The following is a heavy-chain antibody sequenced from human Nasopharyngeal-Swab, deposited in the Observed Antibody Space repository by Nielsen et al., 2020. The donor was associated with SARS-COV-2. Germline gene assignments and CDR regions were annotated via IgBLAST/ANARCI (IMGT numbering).Heavy chain of an antibody. D-gene: IGHD6-13*01. Sequence: ESLKISCAVYGGSFSSYYWGWIRQPPGKGLEWIGSIYYSGSTYYNPSLKSRVTISVDTSKNQFSLKLSSVTAADTAVYYCARHGSSSWYSTHAFDIWGQGTMVTVSS. CDR2: IYYSGST. J-gene: IGHJ3*02. CDR1: GGSFSSYY. V-gene: IGHV4-39*01. CDR3: ARHGSSSWYSTHAFDI.